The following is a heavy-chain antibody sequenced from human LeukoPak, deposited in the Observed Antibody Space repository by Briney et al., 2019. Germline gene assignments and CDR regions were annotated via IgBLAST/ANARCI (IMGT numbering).Heavy chain of an antibody. V-gene: IGHV1-24*01. CDR3: ATFHYYDSSGHIRY. D-gene: IGHD3-22*01. CDR1: GHTLTELS. J-gene: IGHJ4*02. Sequence: ASVKVSCKVTGHTLTELSMHLVRQAPGKGLEWMGGFDPEDGETIYAQKFQGRVTMTEDTSTDTAYMELSSLRSEDTAVYYCATFHYYDSSGHIRYWGQGTLVTVSS. CDR2: FDPEDGET.